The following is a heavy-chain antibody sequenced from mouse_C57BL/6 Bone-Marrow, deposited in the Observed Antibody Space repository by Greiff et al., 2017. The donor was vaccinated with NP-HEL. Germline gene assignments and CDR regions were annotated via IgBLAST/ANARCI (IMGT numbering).Heavy chain of an antibody. CDR1: GFTFSSYA. J-gene: IGHJ3*01. V-gene: IGHV5-4*03. Sequence: EVMLVESGGGLVKPGGSLKLSCAASGFTFSSYAMSWVRQTPEKRLEWVATISDGGSYTYYPDNVKGRFTISRDNAKNNLYLQMSHLKSEDTAMYYCARRWLLPFFAYWGQGTLVTVSA. D-gene: IGHD2-3*01. CDR2: ISDGGSYT. CDR3: ARRWLLPFFAY.